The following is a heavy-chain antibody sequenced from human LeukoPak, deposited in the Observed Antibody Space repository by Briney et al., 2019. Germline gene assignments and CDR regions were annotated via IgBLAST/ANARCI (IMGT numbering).Heavy chain of an antibody. D-gene: IGHD1-26*01. Sequence: VASVKVSCKPSGGTFSSYAISWVRQAPGQGLEWMGGVIPILVTANYAQKFQARVTITTDESTSTAYMEPSRLRSEDTAVYYCARDEAAGSIVGAFDAFDIWGQGTMVTVSS. V-gene: IGHV1-69*05. CDR3: ARDEAAGSIVGAFDAFDI. CDR2: VIPILVTA. J-gene: IGHJ3*02. CDR1: GGTFSSYA.